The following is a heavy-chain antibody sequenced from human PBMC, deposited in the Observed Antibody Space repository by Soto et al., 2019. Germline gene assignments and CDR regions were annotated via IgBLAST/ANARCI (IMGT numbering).Heavy chain of an antibody. J-gene: IGHJ3*02. Sequence: SQTLSLTCAISGDSVSSNSAAWNLIRQSPSRGLEWLGRTYYRSKWYNDYAVSVKSRITINPDTSKNQFSLQLNSVTPEDTAVYYCAGGKELDDAFDIWGQGTMVTVSS. V-gene: IGHV6-1*01. CDR3: AGGKELDDAFDI. D-gene: IGHD1-1*01. CDR2: TYYRSKWYN. CDR1: GDSVSSNSAA.